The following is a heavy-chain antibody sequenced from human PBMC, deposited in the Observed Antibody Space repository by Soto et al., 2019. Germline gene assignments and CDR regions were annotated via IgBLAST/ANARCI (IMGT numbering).Heavy chain of an antibody. V-gene: IGHV4-59*01. J-gene: IGHJ4*03. CDR2: IYYSGST. D-gene: IGHD4-17*01. CDR3: ARAYGDCFDY. CDR1: GGSISSYY. Sequence: SETLSLTCTVSGGSISSYYWSWIRQPPGKGLEWIGYIYYSGSTNYNPSLKSRVTISVDTSKNQFSLKLSSVTAADTAVYYCARAYGDCFDYWGQGTTVTVSS.